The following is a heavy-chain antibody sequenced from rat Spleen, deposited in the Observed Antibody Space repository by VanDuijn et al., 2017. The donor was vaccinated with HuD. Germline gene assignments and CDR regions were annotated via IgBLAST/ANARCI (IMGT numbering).Heavy chain of an antibody. Sequence: EVQLVESGGGLVQPGRSLKLSCAASGFTFSNYYMAWVRQAPTKGLEWVAYISTGGGSTYYRDSVRGRFTIFRDVAKSTLYLQMDSLRSEDTATYYCATAGSRVSRFAYWGQGTLVTVSS. V-gene: IGHV5-27*01. CDR1: GFTFSNYY. CDR2: ISTGGGST. J-gene: IGHJ3*01. D-gene: IGHD1-4*01. CDR3: ATAGSRVSRFAY.